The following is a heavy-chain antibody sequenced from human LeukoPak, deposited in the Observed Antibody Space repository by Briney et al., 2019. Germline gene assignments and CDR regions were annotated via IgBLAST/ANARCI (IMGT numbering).Heavy chain of an antibody. Sequence: LKPSETLSLTCAVYGGSFSGYYWSWIRQPPGKGLEWIGEINHSGSTNYNPSLKSRVTISVDTSKNQFSLKLSSVTAADTAVYYRARVRRITIYYYGMDVWGQGTTVTVSS. V-gene: IGHV4-34*01. D-gene: IGHD3-10*01. CDR3: ARVRRITIYYYGMDV. CDR1: GGSFSGYY. J-gene: IGHJ6*02. CDR2: INHSGST.